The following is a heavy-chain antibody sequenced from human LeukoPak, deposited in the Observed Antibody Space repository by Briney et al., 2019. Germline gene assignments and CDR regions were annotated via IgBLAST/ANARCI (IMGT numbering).Heavy chain of an antibody. V-gene: IGHV1-18*01. CDR2: ISAYNGNV. Sequence: ASVKVSCKTSGHTFTSYGISWVRQAPGQGLEWMGWISAYNGNVKYAQMLQDRITMTTDASTSTAYMELRSLRSDDTAVYYCARGLAVAGTRDYWGQGTLVTVSS. CDR1: GHTFTSYG. D-gene: IGHD6-19*01. CDR3: ARGLAVAGTRDY. J-gene: IGHJ4*02.